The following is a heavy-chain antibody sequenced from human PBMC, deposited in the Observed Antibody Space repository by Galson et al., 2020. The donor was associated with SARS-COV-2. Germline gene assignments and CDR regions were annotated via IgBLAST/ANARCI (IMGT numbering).Heavy chain of an antibody. J-gene: IGHJ5*02. V-gene: IGHV4-34*01. CDR2: INHSGST. CDR3: ARDVRGTGYNWFGP. CDR1: GGSFSGYY. D-gene: IGHD3-10*02. Sequence: SETLSLTCAVYGGSFSGYYWSWIRQPPGKGLEWIGEINHSGSTNYKTSLKSRVTISVDTSKNQLSLKVSSATAADTAVYYCARDVRGTGYNWFGPWGQGTLVTGSS.